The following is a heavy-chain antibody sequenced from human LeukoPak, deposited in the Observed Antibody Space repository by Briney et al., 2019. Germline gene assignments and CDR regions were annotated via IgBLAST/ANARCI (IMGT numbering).Heavy chain of an antibody. CDR2: IYNSGST. D-gene: IGHD5-18*01. CDR3: ARGIRGVDTAMNDAFDI. CDR1: GGSISIYY. Sequence: PSETLSLTCSVSGGSISIYYWSWIRLPPGKGLEWIGYIYNSGSTNYNLSLKSRVTISVDTSKNQFSLKLSSVTAADTAVYYCARGIRGVDTAMNDAFDIWGQGTMVTVSS. J-gene: IGHJ3*02. V-gene: IGHV4-59*01.